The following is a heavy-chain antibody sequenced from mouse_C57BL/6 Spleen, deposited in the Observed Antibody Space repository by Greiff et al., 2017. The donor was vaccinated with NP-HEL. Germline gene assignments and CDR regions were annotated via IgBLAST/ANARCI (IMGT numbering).Heavy chain of an antibody. V-gene: IGHV5-6*01. Sequence: DVHLVESGGDLVKPGGSLKLSCAASGFTFSSYGMSWVRQTPDKRLEWVATISSGGSYTYYPDSVKGRFTISRDNAKNTLYLQMSSLKSEDTAMYYCARRGGTSYYYAMDYWGQGTSVTVSS. J-gene: IGHJ4*01. D-gene: IGHD5-1*01. CDR2: ISSGGSYT. CDR1: GFTFSSYG. CDR3: ARRGGTSYYYAMDY.